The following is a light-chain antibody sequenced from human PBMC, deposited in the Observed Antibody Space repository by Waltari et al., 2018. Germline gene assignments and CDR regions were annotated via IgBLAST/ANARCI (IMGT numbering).Light chain of an antibody. V-gene: IGKV3-20*01. J-gene: IGKJ4*01. CDR2: GAS. Sequence: EIVLPQSPGTLSLSPGERATLSCRASQSVRNNFLNWYKQKPGQAPRLLIYGASSSATGIPARFSGSRSGTDFTLTISILEPEDFAVYYCQQYDSIVLTFGGGTKVEI. CDR1: QSVRNNF. CDR3: QQYDSIVLT.